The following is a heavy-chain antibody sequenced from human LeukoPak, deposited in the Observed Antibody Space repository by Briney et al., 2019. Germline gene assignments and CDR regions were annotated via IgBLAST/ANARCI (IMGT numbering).Heavy chain of an antibody. Sequence: ASVKVSCKASGYTFTGYYMHWVRQAPGQGLEWMGWINPNSGGTNYAQKFQGRVTMTRDTSISTAYMELSRLRSDDTAVYYCARGTYYYGSGTDYFDYWGQGTLVTVSS. CDR2: INPNSGGT. D-gene: IGHD3-10*01. V-gene: IGHV1-2*02. CDR3: ARGTYYYGSGTDYFDY. CDR1: GYTFTGYY. J-gene: IGHJ4*02.